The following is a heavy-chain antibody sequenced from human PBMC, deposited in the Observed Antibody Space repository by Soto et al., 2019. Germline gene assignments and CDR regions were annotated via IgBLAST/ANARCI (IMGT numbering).Heavy chain of an antibody. CDR2: MNPNSGNT. V-gene: IGHV1-8*01. CDR1: GYTFTSYD. D-gene: IGHD2-15*01. J-gene: IGHJ6*02. Sequence: QVQLVQSGAEVKKPGASVKVSCKASGYTFTSYDINWVRQATGQGLEWMGWMNPNSGNTGYAQKFQGRVTMPRNTSISTAYMELSSLRSEDTAVYYCARGYCSGGSCYSYYYYGMDVWGQGTTVTVSS. CDR3: ARGYCSGGSCYSYYYYGMDV.